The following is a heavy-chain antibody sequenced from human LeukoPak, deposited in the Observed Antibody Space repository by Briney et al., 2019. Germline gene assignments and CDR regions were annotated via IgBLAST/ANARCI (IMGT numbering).Heavy chain of an antibody. D-gene: IGHD4-23*01. CDR1: GYSFTSYW. CDR2: IYPSDSDT. Sequence: GASLKFSCKGSGYSFTSYWLGWVRQMPGKGLERMGIIYPSDSDTSSSPSFQGQATISAAKSSTPAYLQWSSLKASDTAMYYCTRRDKVRWFFDPWGEGTLVTVSS. J-gene: IGHJ5*02. V-gene: IGHV5-51*01. CDR3: TRRDKVRWFFDP.